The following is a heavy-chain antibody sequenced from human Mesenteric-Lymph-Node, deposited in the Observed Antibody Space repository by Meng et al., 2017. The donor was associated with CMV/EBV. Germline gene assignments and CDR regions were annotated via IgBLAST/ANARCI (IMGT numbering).Heavy chain of an antibody. D-gene: IGHD6-13*01. CDR3: ARPDAAAGTDWFDP. J-gene: IGHJ5*02. V-gene: IGHV1-2*02. Sequence: ASVKVSCKAPGGTFSGHYMHWVRQAPGQGLEWMGWINPNSGGTNYAQKFQGRVTMTRDTSISTAYMELSRLTSNDTAVYYCARPDAAAGTDWFDPWGQGTLVTVSS. CDR2: INPNSGGT. CDR1: GGTFSGHY.